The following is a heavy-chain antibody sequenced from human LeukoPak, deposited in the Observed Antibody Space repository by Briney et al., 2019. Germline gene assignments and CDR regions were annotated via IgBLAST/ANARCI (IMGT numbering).Heavy chain of an antibody. Sequence: SETLSLTCTVSGGSISSYYWSWIRQPPGKGLEWNGYFYYIGCTNYNPSLKSRVTISVDTSKNQFSLKLSSVTAADTAVYYCARDPVGYCSGGSCYPPSYFDYWGQGTLVTVSS. J-gene: IGHJ4*02. V-gene: IGHV4-59*01. D-gene: IGHD2-15*01. CDR1: GGSISSYY. CDR2: FYYIGCT. CDR3: ARDPVGYCSGGSCYPPSYFDY.